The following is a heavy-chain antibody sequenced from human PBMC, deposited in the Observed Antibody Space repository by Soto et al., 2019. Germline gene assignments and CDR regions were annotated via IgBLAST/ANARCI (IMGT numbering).Heavy chain of an antibody. J-gene: IGHJ4*02. V-gene: IGHV3-11*01. Sequence: ESGGGLVKPGGSLRLSCAASGFTFSDYHMSWIRQAPGKGLDWVSYISSSGSTIYYADSVKGRFTVSRDNAKNSLYLQMNSLRAEDTAMYYCARDRMFGSSWYSYWGQGTPVTVSS. D-gene: IGHD6-13*01. CDR2: ISSSGSTI. CDR3: ARDRMFGSSWYSY. CDR1: GFTFSDYH.